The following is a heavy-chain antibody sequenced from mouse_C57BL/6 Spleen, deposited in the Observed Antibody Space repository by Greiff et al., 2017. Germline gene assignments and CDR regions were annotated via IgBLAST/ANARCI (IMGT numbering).Heavy chain of an antibody. Sequence: EVQRVESEGGLVQPGSSMKLSCTASGFTFSDYYMAWVRQVPEKGLEWVANINYDGSSTYYLDSLKSRFIISRDNAKNILYLQMSSLKSEDTATYYCARDQGEYYFDYWGQGTTLTVSS. V-gene: IGHV5-16*01. D-gene: IGHD3-2*02. J-gene: IGHJ2*01. CDR2: INYDGSST. CDR1: GFTFSDYY. CDR3: ARDQGEYYFDY.